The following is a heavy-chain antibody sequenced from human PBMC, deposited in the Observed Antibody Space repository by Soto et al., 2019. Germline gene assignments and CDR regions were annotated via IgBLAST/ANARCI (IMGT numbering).Heavy chain of an antibody. Sequence: SDTLSLTCTVSGGSILSYYWSWIRQPPGKGLEWIGYIYYSGSTNYNPSLKSRVTISVDTSKNQFSLKLSSVTAADTAVYYCARGSTYYYDSSGSPYFQHWGQGTLITVS. J-gene: IGHJ1*01. CDR2: IYYSGST. CDR1: GGSILSYY. D-gene: IGHD3-22*01. V-gene: IGHV4-59*07. CDR3: ARGSTYYYDSSGSPYFQH.